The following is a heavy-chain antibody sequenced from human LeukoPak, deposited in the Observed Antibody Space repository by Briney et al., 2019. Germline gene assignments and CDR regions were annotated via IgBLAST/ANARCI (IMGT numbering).Heavy chain of an antibody. D-gene: IGHD6-19*01. CDR3: AKDGHSSGSAFDI. CDR2: IRGSGGST. CDR1: GFTFSSYA. Sequence: GGSLRLSCAASGFTFSSYAMSWVRQAPGKGLECVSGIRGSGGSTYYADSVKSRFTISRDNSKNTLYLQMNSLRAEDTAVYYCAKDGHSSGSAFDIWGQGTMVTVST. J-gene: IGHJ3*02. V-gene: IGHV3-23*01.